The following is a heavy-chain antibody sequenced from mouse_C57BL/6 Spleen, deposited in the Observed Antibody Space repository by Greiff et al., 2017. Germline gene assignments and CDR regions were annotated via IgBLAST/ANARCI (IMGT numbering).Heavy chain of an antibody. V-gene: IGHV7-3*01. Sequence: EVQRVESGGGLVQPGGSLSLSCAASGFTFTDYYMSWVRQPPGKALEWLGFIRHKANGYTTEYSASVKGRFTISRDNSQSILYLQMNALRAEDSATYYCARFSYYAMGYWGQGTSVTVSS. CDR1: GFTFTDYY. CDR3: ARFSYYAMGY. J-gene: IGHJ4*01. CDR2: IRHKANGYTT.